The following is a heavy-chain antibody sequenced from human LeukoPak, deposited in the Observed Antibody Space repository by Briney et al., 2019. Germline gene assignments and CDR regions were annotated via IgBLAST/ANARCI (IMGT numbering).Heavy chain of an antibody. CDR3: ASGSYEFDY. CDR2: IWYDGSNK. Sequence: PGRSLRLPCAASGFTFSSYGMHWVRQAPGKGLEWVAVIWYDGSNKYYADSVKGRFTISRDNSKNTLYLQMNSLRAEDTAVYYCASGSYEFDYWGQGTLVTVSS. CDR1: GFTFSSYG. D-gene: IGHD1-26*01. J-gene: IGHJ4*02. V-gene: IGHV3-33*01.